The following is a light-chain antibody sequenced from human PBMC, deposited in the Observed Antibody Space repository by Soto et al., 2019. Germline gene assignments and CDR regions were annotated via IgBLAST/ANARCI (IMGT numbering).Light chain of an antibody. Sequence: DIQMTQSPSTLSASVGDRVTITCRASQSISSWLAWYQQKPGKAPRLLIYKASNLESGVPSRFSGSGSGTEFTLTISSLQPDDSATYYCQQYNDSWTFGQGTKVDIK. CDR2: KAS. J-gene: IGKJ1*01. CDR1: QSISSW. CDR3: QQYNDSWT. V-gene: IGKV1-5*03.